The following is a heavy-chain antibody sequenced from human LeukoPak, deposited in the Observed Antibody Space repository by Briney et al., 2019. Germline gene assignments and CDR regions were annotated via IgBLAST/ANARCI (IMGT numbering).Heavy chain of an antibody. CDR1: GYTFTGYY. CDR3: PRTKYSSSSGASGYYYYYYMDV. V-gene: IGHV1-2*02. D-gene: IGHD6-6*01. Sequence: ASVKVSCKASGYTFTGYYMHWVRQAPGQGLEWMGWINPNSGGTNYAQKLQGRVTMTTDTSTSTAYMELRSLRSDDTAVYYCPRTKYSSSSGASGYYYYYYMDVWGKGTTVTVSS. J-gene: IGHJ6*03. CDR2: INPNSGGT.